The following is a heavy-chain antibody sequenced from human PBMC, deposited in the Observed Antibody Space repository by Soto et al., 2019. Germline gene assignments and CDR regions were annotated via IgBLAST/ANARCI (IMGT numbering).Heavy chain of an antibody. CDR2: INESGST. J-gene: IGHJ4*02. V-gene: IGHV4-34*01. CDR3: ARGSGRVARPGEREDVNYDY. D-gene: IGHD1-1*01. Sequence: QVQLQQWGAGLVKPSETLSLSCAVYGQSFSGHSWAWIRQHPGKGLEWIGEINESGSTYYNPSLKSRVTSRADTTRNQFSQKLSSVSAADTAAYFCARGSGRVARPGEREDVNYDYGGQGTLVNVSS. CDR1: GQSFSGHS.